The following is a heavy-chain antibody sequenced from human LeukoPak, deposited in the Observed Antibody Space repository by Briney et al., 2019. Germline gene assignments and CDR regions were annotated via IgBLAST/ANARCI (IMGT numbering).Heavy chain of an antibody. CDR3: TRGFYDFWSGYPYYYYYYYMDV. CDR1: GFTLGSYW. J-gene: IGHJ6*03. Sequence: PGGSLRLSCAASGFTLGSYWMSWVRQAPGKGLEWVGFIRSKAYGGTTEYAASVKGRFTISRDDSKSIAYLQMNSLKTEDTAVYYCTRGFYDFWSGYPYYYYYYYMDVWGKGTTVTVSS. D-gene: IGHD3-3*01. CDR2: IRSKAYGGTT. V-gene: IGHV3-49*04.